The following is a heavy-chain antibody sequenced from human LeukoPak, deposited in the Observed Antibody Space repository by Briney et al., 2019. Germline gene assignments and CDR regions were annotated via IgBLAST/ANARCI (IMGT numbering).Heavy chain of an antibody. D-gene: IGHD7-27*01. CDR1: GFTFSSYG. CDR3: ARGRTGGYYFDY. CDR2: IWYDGSNK. J-gene: IGHJ4*02. V-gene: IGHV3-33*01. Sequence: GRSLRLSCAASGFTFSSYGMHWVRQAPGKGLEWVAVIWYDGSNKYYADSVKGRFTISRDNSKNTLYLQMNSLRTEDTAVYYCARGRTGGYYFDYWGQGTLVTVSS.